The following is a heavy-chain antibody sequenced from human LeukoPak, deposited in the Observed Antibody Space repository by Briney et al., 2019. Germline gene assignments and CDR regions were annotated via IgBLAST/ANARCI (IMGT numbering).Heavy chain of an antibody. Sequence: PGRSLRLSCAASGFTFSSYGMHWVRQAPGKGLEWVAVISYDGSNKYYADSVKGRFTISRDNSKNTLYLQMNSLRAEDTAVYYCAREDDYYGAGSLDYWGQGTLVAVSS. CDR3: AREDDYYGAGSLDY. J-gene: IGHJ4*02. D-gene: IGHD3-10*01. CDR1: GFTFSSYG. V-gene: IGHV3-30*03. CDR2: ISYDGSNK.